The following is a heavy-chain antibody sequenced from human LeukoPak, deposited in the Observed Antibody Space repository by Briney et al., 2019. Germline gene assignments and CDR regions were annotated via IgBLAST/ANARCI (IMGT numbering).Heavy chain of an antibody. D-gene: IGHD3-16*02. V-gene: IGHV3-33*06. CDR1: GFTFSSYG. CDR3: AKDGKDYDYVWGSYRHLPRFDY. Sequence: PGRSLRLSCAASGFTFSSYGMHWVRQAPGKGLEWVAVIWYEGSNKYYADSVKGRFTISRDNSKNTLYLQMNSLRAEDTAVYYCAKDGKDYDYVWGSYRHLPRFDYWGQGTLVTVSS. CDR2: IWYEGSNK. J-gene: IGHJ4*02.